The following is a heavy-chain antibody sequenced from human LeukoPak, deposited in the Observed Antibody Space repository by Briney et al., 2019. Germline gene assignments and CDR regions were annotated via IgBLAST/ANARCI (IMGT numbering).Heavy chain of an antibody. CDR2: INHSGST. CDR3: ARGLSSGWYGATNWFDP. CDR1: GGSFSGYY. V-gene: IGHV4-34*01. Sequence: SETLSLTCAVYGGSFSGYYWSWVRQPPGKGLEWIGEINHSGSTNYNPSLKSRVTISVDTSKNQFSLKLSSVTAADTAVYYCARGLSSGWYGATNWFDPWGQGTLVTVSS. J-gene: IGHJ5*02. D-gene: IGHD6-19*01.